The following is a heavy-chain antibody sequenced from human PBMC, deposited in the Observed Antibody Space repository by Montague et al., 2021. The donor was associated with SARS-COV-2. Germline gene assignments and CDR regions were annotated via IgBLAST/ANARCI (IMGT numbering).Heavy chain of an antibody. V-gene: IGHV4-34*01. CDR2: INHSGYT. J-gene: IGHJ4*02. D-gene: IGHD2-21*01. Sequence: SETLSLTCAVYGGSSSNYYWSWIRQSPGKGLEWVEEINHSGYTDXXPSLESRLTISLDTSKKQFSLKMTSVTAADTAVYYCASAPRFSFGDWAYWGQGTLVSVAS. CDR3: ASAPRFSFGDWAY. CDR1: GGSSSNYY.